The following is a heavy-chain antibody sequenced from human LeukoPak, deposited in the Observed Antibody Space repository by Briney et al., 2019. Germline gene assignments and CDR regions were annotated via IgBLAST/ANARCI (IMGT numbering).Heavy chain of an antibody. CDR2: INHSGST. CDR3: ARGKPFIVVVVAATRQYYFDY. J-gene: IGHJ4*02. D-gene: IGHD2-15*01. V-gene: IGHV4-34*01. Sequence: SETLSLXCAVYGGSFSGYYWSWIRQPPGKGLEWIGEINHSGSTNYNPSLKSRVTISVDTSKNQFSLKLSSVTAADTAVYYCARGKPFIVVVVAATRQYYFDYWGQGTLVTASS. CDR1: GGSFSGYY.